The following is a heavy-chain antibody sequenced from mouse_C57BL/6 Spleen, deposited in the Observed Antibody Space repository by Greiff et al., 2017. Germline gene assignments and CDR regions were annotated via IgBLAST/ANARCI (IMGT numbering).Heavy chain of an antibody. V-gene: IGHV5-17*01. J-gene: IGHJ2*01. Sequence: QVVESGGGLVQPGGSLTLSCAASGFTFSDYGMHWVRQAPEKGLEWVAYISSGSSTIYYADTVKGRFNISRDNAKNTLFLQMTSLRSEYTAMYYWARDQGYFDYWGQGTTLTVSS. CDR2: ISSGSSTI. CDR1: GFTFSDYG. CDR3: ARDQGYFDY.